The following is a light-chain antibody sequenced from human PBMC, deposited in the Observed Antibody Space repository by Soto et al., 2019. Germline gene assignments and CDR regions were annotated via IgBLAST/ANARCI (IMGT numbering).Light chain of an antibody. CDR2: GAS. J-gene: IGKJ1*01. CDR3: QQYSNSPRT. V-gene: IGKV3-20*01. CDR1: QSVSTSY. Sequence: DIVMTQFPGALSVSPGDRATLSCRASQSVSTSYLAWYQQKPGQAPRLLIYGASSRATGIPDRFSGSGSGTDFTLTISELQSEDFAVYYCQQYSNSPRTFGQGTKVDIK.